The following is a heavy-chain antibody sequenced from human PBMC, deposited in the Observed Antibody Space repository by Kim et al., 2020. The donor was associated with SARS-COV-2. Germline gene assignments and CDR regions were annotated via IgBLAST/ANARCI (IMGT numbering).Heavy chain of an antibody. Sequence: ADSGKGRFTISRDNSKNTLYLKMNSLRTEDTAVYYCAKGWYYYDSSGYYLWGQGTLVTVSS. V-gene: IGHV3-33*06. D-gene: IGHD3-22*01. J-gene: IGHJ4*02. CDR3: AKGWYYYDSSGYYL.